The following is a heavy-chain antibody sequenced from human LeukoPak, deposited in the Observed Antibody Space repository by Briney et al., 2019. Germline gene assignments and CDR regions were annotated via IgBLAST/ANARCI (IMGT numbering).Heavy chain of an antibody. CDR3: ARSARLMKGVVEVTALDD. Sequence: GGSLRLSCAASGFTFSSYWMSWVRQAPGKGLEWIAYLSSSGSAFSYADSVKGRFTIARDNAKNSVYLEMNSLRADDTAVYYCARSARLMKGVVEVTALDDWGQGTLVTVSS. CDR1: GFTFSSYW. V-gene: IGHV3-48*04. D-gene: IGHD3-3*01. J-gene: IGHJ4*02. CDR2: LSSSGSAF.